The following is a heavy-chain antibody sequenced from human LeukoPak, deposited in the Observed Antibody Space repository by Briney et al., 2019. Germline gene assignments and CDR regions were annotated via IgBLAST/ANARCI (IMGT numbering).Heavy chain of an antibody. CDR3: AGGSGWTTNY. Sequence: GGSLRLSCAASGFTFSSYWMNWVRQAPGKGLEWVANIKQDGSEQYYVDSVKGRFTVSRDNAKNSLHLQMNGLRVEDTAVYYCAGGSGWTTNYWGQGTLVTVSS. D-gene: IGHD3-3*01. CDR1: GFTFSSYW. V-gene: IGHV3-7*04. J-gene: IGHJ4*02. CDR2: IKQDGSEQ.